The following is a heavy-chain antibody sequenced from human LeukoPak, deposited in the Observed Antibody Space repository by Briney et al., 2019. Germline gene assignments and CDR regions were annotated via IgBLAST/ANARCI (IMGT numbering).Heavy chain of an antibody. V-gene: IGHV3-30*02. CDR3: AKDRSAYCSGGSCYPFDY. J-gene: IGHJ4*02. CDR2: IRYDGSNK. CDR1: GFTFSSYG. Sequence: PGGSLRLSCAASGFTFSSYGMHWVRQAPGKGLEWVAFIRYDGSNKYYADSVKGRFTISRDNSKNTLYLQMNSLRAEDTAVYYCAKDRSAYCSGGSCYPFDYWDQGTLVTVSS. D-gene: IGHD2-15*01.